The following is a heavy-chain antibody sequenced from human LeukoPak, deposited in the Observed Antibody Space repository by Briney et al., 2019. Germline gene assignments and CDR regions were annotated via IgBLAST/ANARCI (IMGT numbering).Heavy chain of an antibody. CDR2: ISAYNGNT. CDR1: GYIFINPG. D-gene: IGHD3-16*01. Sequence: ASVKVSCKASGYIFINPGIAWVRQAPGQGLEYMGWISAYNGNTDYAQNLQGRVTMTTDTSTTTAYMELRSLTSDDTVVYYCARWGPSPSDYWGQGTLVTVSS. J-gene: IGHJ4*02. CDR3: ARWGPSPSDY. V-gene: IGHV1-18*01.